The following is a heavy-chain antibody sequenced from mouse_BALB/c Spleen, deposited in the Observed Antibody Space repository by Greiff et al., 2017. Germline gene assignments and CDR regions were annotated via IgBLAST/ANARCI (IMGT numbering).Heavy chain of an antibody. V-gene: IGHV5-12-1*01. CDR2: ISSGGGST. D-gene: IGHD2-1*01. CDR3: ARRGGNYGWYFDV. J-gene: IGHJ1*01. CDR1: GFAFSIYD. Sequence: EVKVVESGGGLVKPGGSLKLSCAASGFAFSIYDMSWVRQTPEKRLDWVAYISSGGGSTYYPDTVKGRFTISRDNAKNTLYLQMSSLKSEDTAMYYCARRGGNYGWYFDVWGAGTTVTVSS.